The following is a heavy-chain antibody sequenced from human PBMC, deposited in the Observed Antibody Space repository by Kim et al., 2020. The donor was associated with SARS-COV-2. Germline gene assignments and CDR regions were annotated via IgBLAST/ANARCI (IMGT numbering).Heavy chain of an antibody. V-gene: IGHV3-23*01. CDR3: AKSFSRHPQAFDI. J-gene: IGHJ3*02. Sequence: YADSVKGRFTIARDNSKNTLYLQMNSLRAEDTAVYYCAKSFSRHPQAFDIWGQGTMVTVSS. D-gene: IGHD3-3*01.